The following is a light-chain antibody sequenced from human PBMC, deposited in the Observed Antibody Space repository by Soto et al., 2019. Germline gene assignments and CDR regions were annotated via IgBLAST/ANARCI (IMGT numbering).Light chain of an antibody. CDR3: KQYNTFWT. J-gene: IGKJ1*01. Sequence: DIQMTQSPSSLPAFVGDSVTIPCRASQSISTWLAWYQPKPGTAPKLLIYHASTFESGVQSRVSGSGSGTEFSLTIRSLQPDDFATYYCKQYNTFWTFGQGTKVDIK. V-gene: IGKV1-5*01. CDR2: HAS. CDR1: QSISTW.